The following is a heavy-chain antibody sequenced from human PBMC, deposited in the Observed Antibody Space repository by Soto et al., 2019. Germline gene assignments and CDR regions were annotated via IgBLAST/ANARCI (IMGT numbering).Heavy chain of an antibody. CDR2: ISSSSSTI. CDR1: GFTFSSYS. Sequence: GGSLRLSCAASGFTFSSYSMNWVRQAPGKGLEWVSYISSSSSTIYYADSVKGRFTISRDNAKNSLYLQMNSLRAEDTAVYYCAGTWDNYCYYYYMDVWGKGTTVTVSS. CDR3: AGTWDNYCYYYYMDV. D-gene: IGHD1-1*01. V-gene: IGHV3-48*01. J-gene: IGHJ6*03.